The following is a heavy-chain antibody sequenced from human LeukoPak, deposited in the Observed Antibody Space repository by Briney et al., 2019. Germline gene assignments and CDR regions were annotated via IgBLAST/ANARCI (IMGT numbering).Heavy chain of an antibody. D-gene: IGHD3-9*01. CDR1: EYTFTTYN. Sequence: GASVKVSCKASEYTFTTYNIHWVRQAPGQRLEWMGWINAGNGNTKYSQKFQGRVTITRATSASTTYMDLSSLRSEDTAVYYCAREAIDFPYWYFDLWGRGTLVTVSS. V-gene: IGHV1-3*01. CDR2: INAGNGNT. CDR3: AREAIDFPYWYFDL. J-gene: IGHJ2*01.